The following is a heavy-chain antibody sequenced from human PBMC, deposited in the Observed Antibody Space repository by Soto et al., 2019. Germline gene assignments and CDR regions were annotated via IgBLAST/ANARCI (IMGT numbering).Heavy chain of an antibody. CDR3: ASARHIGP. CDR2: IKQDGSES. J-gene: IGHJ5*02. V-gene: IGHV3-7*01. CDR1: GFTFSNYW. Sequence: GSLRLSCAASGFTFSNYWMSWVRQAPGKGLEWVANIKQDGSESNYADSVKGRFTISSDNAENSLYLQMTSLRAEDTAVYYCASARHIGPWGQGTLVTVSS. D-gene: IGHD2-21*01.